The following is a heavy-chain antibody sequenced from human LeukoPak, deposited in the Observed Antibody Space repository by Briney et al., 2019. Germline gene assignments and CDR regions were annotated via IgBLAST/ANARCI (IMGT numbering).Heavy chain of an antibody. V-gene: IGHV4-34*01. D-gene: IGHD2-15*01. J-gene: IGHJ4*02. CDR3: ARAVVVVAAEYYFDY. CDR1: GGSFSGYY. Sequence: PSETLSLTCAVYGGSFSGYYWNWIRQPPGKGLEWIGEINHSGSTNYNPSLKSRVTISVDTSKNQFSLKLSSVTAADTAVYYCARAVVVVAAEYYFDYWGQGTLVTVSS. CDR2: INHSGST.